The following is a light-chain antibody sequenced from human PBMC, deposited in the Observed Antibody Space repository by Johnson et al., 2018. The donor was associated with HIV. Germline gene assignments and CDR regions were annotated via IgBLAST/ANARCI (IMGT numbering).Light chain of an antibody. CDR1: SSNIGNNY. J-gene: IGLJ1*01. Sequence: QSVLTQPPSVSAAPGQKVTISCSGSSSNIGNNYVSWYRQLPGTAPKLLIYENNKRPSGIPDRFSGSKSGTSATLAITGLQTGAEADYYCGTWHSSLSTGGVFGSGTKVTVL. V-gene: IGLV1-51*02. CDR2: ENN. CDR3: GTWHSSLSTGGV.